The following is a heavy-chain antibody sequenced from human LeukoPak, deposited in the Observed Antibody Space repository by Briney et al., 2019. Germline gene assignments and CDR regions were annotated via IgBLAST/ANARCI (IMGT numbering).Heavy chain of an antibody. CDR3: ATDRNGGKYYDY. CDR2: IWYDGSNK. CDR1: GLTFRNYG. Sequence: PGKSLRLSCAASGLTFRNYGMHWVRQAPGKGLEWVAVIWYDGSNKYYADSVKGRFTISRDNSKDTLYLQTNSLRAEDTAVYYRATDRNGGKYYDYWGQGTLVSVSS. D-gene: IGHD2/OR15-2a*01. V-gene: IGHV3-33*01. J-gene: IGHJ4*02.